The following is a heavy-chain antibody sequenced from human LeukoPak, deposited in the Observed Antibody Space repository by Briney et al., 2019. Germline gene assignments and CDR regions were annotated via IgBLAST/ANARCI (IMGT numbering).Heavy chain of an antibody. J-gene: IGHJ6*03. CDR1: GYTFTSYG. D-gene: IGHD2-2*01. V-gene: IGHV1-18*01. CDR2: ISAYNGNT. CDR3: ARDGHIVVVPAAQKSYYYYYYMDV. Sequence: ASVKVSCKAPGYTFTSYGISWVRQAPGQGLEWMGWISAYNGNTNYAQKLQGRVTMTTDTSTSTAYMELRSLRSDDTAVYYCARDGHIVVVPAAQKSYYYYYYMDVWGKGTTVTVSS.